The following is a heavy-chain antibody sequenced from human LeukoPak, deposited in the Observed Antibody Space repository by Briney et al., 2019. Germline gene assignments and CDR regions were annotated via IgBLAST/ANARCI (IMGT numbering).Heavy chain of an antibody. CDR3: ASPGDSGSYSGAEYFQH. D-gene: IGHD1-26*01. CDR2: IIPILGIA. J-gene: IGHJ1*01. Sequence: SVKVSCKASGGTFSSYAISWVRQAPGQGLEWMGRIIPILGIANYAQKFQGRVTITADKSTSTAYMELSSLRSEDTAVYYCASPGDSGSYSGAEYFQHWGQGTLVTVFS. V-gene: IGHV1-69*04. CDR1: GGTFSSYA.